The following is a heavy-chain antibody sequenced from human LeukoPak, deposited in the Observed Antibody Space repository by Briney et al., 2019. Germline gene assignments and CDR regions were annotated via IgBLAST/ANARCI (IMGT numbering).Heavy chain of an antibody. CDR1: GGSFSGYY. Sequence: PSETLSLTCAVYGGSFSGYYWSWIRQPPGKGLEWIGEINHSGSTNYNPSLKSRVTISVDTSKNQFSLKLSSVTAADTAVYYCARGNPARAFDIWGQGTMVTVSS. D-gene: IGHD6-6*01. V-gene: IGHV4-34*01. CDR3: ARGNPARAFDI. J-gene: IGHJ3*02. CDR2: INHSGST.